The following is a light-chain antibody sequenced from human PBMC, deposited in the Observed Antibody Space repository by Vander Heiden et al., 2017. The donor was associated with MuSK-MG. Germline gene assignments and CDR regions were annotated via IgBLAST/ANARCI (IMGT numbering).Light chain of an antibody. CDR3: QQYGSSPGFT. V-gene: IGKV3-20*01. J-gene: IGKJ3*01. Sequence: DIVSTQSPGTLSLSPGERATLSCSASQSVSSSYLAWYQQKPGQAPRLLIYGASSRATGIPDRFSGSGSGTDFTLTISRLEPEDFAVYYCQQYGSSPGFTFGPGTKVDIK. CDR1: QSVSSSY. CDR2: GAS.